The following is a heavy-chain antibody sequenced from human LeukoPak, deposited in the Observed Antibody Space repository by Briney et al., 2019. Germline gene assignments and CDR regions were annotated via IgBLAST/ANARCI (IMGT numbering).Heavy chain of an antibody. V-gene: IGHV1-2*06. J-gene: IGHJ4*02. CDR1: GYTFTGYD. CDR2: INPNSGGS. Sequence: ASVKVSSKASGYTFTGYDMHWVRQAPGQGLEWMGRINPNSGGSNYAQKFQGRVTMTRDTSISTAYMELSRLRSDDTAVYYCARDHSSWYDYWGQGTLVTVSS. CDR3: ARDHSSWYDY. D-gene: IGHD6-13*01.